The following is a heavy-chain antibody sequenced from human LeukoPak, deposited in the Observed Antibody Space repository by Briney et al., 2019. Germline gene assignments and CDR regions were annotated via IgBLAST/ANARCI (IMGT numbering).Heavy chain of an antibody. CDR2: ISYDGSNK. D-gene: IGHD1-26*01. V-gene: IGHV3-30*18. Sequence: TGGSLRLSCAASGFAFSSYGMHWVRQAPGKGLEWVAVISYDGSNKYYADSVKGRFTISRDNSKNTLYLQMNSLRAEDTAVYYCAKDMAYSGSDEGFDYWGQGTLVTVSS. J-gene: IGHJ4*02. CDR3: AKDMAYSGSDEGFDY. CDR1: GFAFSSYG.